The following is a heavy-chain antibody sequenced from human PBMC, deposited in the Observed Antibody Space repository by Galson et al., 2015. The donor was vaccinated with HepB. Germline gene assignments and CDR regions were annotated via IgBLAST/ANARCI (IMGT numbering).Heavy chain of an antibody. CDR3: ARDRSYYGSGSYYNGNYYYGMDV. V-gene: IGHV6-1*01. CDR1: GDSVSSNSAA. D-gene: IGHD3-10*01. J-gene: IGHJ6*02. Sequence: CAISGDSVSSNSAAWNWIRQSPSRGLEWLGKTYYRSKWYNDYAVSVKSRITINPDTSKNQFSLQLNSVTPEDTAVYYCARDRSYYGSGSYYNGNYYYGMDVWGQGTTVTVSS. CDR2: TYYRSKWYN.